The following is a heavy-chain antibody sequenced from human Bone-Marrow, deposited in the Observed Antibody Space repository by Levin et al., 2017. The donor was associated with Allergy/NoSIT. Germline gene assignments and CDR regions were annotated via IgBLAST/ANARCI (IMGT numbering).Heavy chain of an antibody. CDR1: GLTFDDYV. Sequence: GGSLRLSCVASGLTFDDYVMHWVRQAPGKGLEWVSGISWNSDSIGYADSVKGRFTISRDNAKNSLYLQMNSLRTEDTALYYCANLATTLDYWGQGILVTVSS. D-gene: IGHD5-24*01. J-gene: IGHJ4*02. V-gene: IGHV3-9*01. CDR2: ISWNSDSI. CDR3: ANLATTLDY.